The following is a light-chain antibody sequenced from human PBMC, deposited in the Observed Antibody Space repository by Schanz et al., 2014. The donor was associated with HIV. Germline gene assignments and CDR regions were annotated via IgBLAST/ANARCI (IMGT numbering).Light chain of an antibody. CDR1: QSVSSY. J-gene: IGKJ4*01. V-gene: IGKV3-11*01. CDR3: QQYNNWPPLT. CDR2: GAS. Sequence: EIVLTQSPATLSLSPGERATLSCRASQSVSSYLAWYQQKPGQAPRLLIYGASSRATGIPDRFSGSGSGTDFTLTISRLEPEDFAVYYCQQYNNWPPLTFGGGTKVEMK.